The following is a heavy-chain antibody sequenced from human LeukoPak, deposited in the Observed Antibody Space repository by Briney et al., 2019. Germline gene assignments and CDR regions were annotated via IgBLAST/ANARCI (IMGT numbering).Heavy chain of an antibody. V-gene: IGHV4-59*08. J-gene: IGHJ4*02. D-gene: IGHD2/OR15-2a*01. CDR3: AGHHPRNTVDF. CDR1: GGSIRSYY. Sequence: SETLSLTCTVSGGSIRSYYWSWIRQPPGKGLEGRAYISYRGSINYNPSLESRVTISLDTSRNQFSVKLSSVTAADTAVYYCAGHHPRNTVDFWGQGTLVTVSS. CDR2: ISYRGSI.